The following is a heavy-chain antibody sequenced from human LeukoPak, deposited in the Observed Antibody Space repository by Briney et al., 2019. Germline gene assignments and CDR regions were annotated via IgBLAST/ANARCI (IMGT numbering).Heavy chain of an antibody. V-gene: IGHV4-59*01. Sequence: SETLSLTCTVSGGSISSYYWSWIRQPPGKGLEWTGYIYYSGSTNYNPSLKSRVTISVDTSKNQFSLKLSSVTAADTAVYYCARGIRGSSPPYYYGMDVWGQGTTVTVSS. CDR3: ARGIRGSSPPYYYGMDV. D-gene: IGHD6-13*01. CDR1: GGSISSYY. CDR2: IYYSGST. J-gene: IGHJ6*02.